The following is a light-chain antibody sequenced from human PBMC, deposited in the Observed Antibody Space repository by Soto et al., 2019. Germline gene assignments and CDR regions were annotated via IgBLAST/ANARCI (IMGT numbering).Light chain of an antibody. CDR2: GAS. J-gene: IGKJ1*01. CDR3: QQYVSSPWT. CDR1: QSVSRSY. V-gene: IGKV3-20*01. Sequence: EIVLTQSPGTLSLSPGERATLSCRASQSVSRSYLAWYQQKPGQAPRPLIYGASSRAIGIPDRFSGSGSGTDFTLTISRLEPEDFAVYYCQQYVSSPWTFGQGTKVEIK.